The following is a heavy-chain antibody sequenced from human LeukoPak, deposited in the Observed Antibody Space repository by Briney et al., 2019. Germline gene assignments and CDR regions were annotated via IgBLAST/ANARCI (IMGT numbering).Heavy chain of an antibody. V-gene: IGHV3-23*01. CDR1: GFTFSSYA. J-gene: IGHJ4*02. Sequence: PGGSLRLSCAASGFTFSSYAMSWVRQAPGKGLEWVSAISGSGGSTYYADSVKGRFTISRDNAKNSLYLQMNSLRAEDTAVYYCATITMVRGVIPWGQGTLVTVSS. CDR3: ATITMVRGVIP. CDR2: ISGSGGST. D-gene: IGHD3-10*01.